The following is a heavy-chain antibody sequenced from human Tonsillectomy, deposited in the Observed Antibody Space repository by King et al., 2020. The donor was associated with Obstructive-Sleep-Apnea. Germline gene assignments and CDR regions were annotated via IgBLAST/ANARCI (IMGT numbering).Heavy chain of an antibody. D-gene: IGHD5-24*01. CDR2: IDPSDSYT. J-gene: IGHJ4*02. CDR3: ARHNRKNEMAPMDYYFDY. V-gene: IGHV5-10-1*03. Sequence: QLVQSGAEVKKPGESLRISCKGSGYSFTSYWISWVRQMPGKGLEWMGRIDPSDSYTNYSPSFQGHVTISADKSISTAYLQWSSLKASDTAMYYCARHNRKNEMAPMDYYFDYWGQGTLVTVSS. CDR1: GYSFTSYW.